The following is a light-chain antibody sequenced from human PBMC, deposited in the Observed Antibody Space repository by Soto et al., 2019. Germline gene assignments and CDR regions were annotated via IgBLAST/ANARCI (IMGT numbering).Light chain of an antibody. J-gene: IGKJ1*01. V-gene: IGKV3-20*01. CDR3: QQYGSSPGT. CDR1: QSVSSNC. CDR2: GAS. Sequence: EIVLTQSPGTLSLSPGERATLSCRASQSVSSNCLGWFQQKPGQAPRLLIFGASYRDTGIPDRFSGSGSGTDFTLTISRLEPEDFAMYYCQQYGSSPGTFGQGTKVDIK.